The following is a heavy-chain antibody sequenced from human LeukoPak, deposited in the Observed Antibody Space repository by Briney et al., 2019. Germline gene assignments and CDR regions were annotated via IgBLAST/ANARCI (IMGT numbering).Heavy chain of an antibody. CDR1: GGSISSSSYY. CDR2: IYTSGST. CDR3: ARSRYFDWHDAFDI. V-gene: IGHV4-61*02. Sequence: SETLSLTCTVSGGSISSSSYYWGWIRQPAGKGLEWIGRIYTSGSTNYNPSLKSRVTMSVDTSKNQFSLKLSSVTAADTAVYYCARSRYFDWHDAFDIWGQGTTVTVSS. J-gene: IGHJ3*02. D-gene: IGHD3-9*01.